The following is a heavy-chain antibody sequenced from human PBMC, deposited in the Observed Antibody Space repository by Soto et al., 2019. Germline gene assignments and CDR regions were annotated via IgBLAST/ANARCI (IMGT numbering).Heavy chain of an antibody. CDR2: SIPIFGTA. CDR3: ARAPILVGVTPYENYFDS. J-gene: IGHJ4*02. Sequence: AAVKFSCKASGGTFSNSVISWVRQAPGQGLEWMGGSIPIFGTANYAQKFQGRVTIIADESTSTAYMEVTSLRSEDTAVYYCARAPILVGVTPYENYFDSWAQGTLVTVSS. D-gene: IGHD3-3*01. CDR1: GGTFSNSV. V-gene: IGHV1-69*13.